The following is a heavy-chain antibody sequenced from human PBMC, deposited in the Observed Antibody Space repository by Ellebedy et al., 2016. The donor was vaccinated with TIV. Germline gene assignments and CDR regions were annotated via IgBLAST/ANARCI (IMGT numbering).Heavy chain of an antibody. CDR3: ARGAYPFYWYGMDV. CDR1: GGSLSSDY. V-gene: IGHV4-59*01. Sequence: MPSETLSLTCAVHGGSLSSDYWSWIRQPPGKGLEFIGYIYYIGITNYNPSLESRVAISIDTSENQFSLRLSSVTAADTAVYYCARGAYPFYWYGMDVWGQGTTVTVSS. CDR2: IYYIGIT. J-gene: IGHJ6*02.